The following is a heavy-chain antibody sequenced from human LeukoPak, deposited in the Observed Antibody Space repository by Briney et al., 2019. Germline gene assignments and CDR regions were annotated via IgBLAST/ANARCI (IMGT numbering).Heavy chain of an antibody. CDR1: GFTFSSYS. CDR3: ARAATTYYYDTSGYY. D-gene: IGHD3-22*01. CDR2: ISSSSSTI. V-gene: IGHV3-48*04. J-gene: IGHJ4*02. Sequence: GGSLRLSCAASGFTFSSYSMNWVRQAPGKGLEWASYISSSSSTIYYADSVKGRFTISRDNAKNSLYLQMNSLRAEDTAVYYCARAATTYYYDTSGYYWGQGTLVTVSS.